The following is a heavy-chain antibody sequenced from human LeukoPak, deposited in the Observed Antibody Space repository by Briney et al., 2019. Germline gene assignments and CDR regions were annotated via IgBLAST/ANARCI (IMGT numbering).Heavy chain of an antibody. CDR3: AKVLEYYVEPLYFDY. CDR2: ISGSGGST. V-gene: IGHV3-23*01. D-gene: IGHD3-10*02. J-gene: IGHJ4*02. CDR1: GFTFSSYA. Sequence: GGSLRLSCAASGFTFSSYAMSWVRQAPGKGLEWVSAISGSGGSTYYADSVKGWFTISRDNSKNTLYLQMNSLRAEDTAVYYCAKVLEYYVEPLYFDYWGQGTLVTVSS.